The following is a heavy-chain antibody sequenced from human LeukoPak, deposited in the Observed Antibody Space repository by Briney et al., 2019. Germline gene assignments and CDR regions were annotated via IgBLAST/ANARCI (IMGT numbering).Heavy chain of an antibody. CDR2: IYFSGST. Sequence: PSETLSLTCSVSGGSISSSSYYWGWIRQPPGKGLEWVGSIYFSGSTDYNPSLKSRVTISVDTSKNQFSLKLSSVTAADTAVYYCARGGAGSSGYYHPPHAFDIWGQGTMVTVSS. CDR1: GGSISSSSYY. CDR3: ARGGAGSSGYYHPPHAFDI. J-gene: IGHJ3*02. D-gene: IGHD3-22*01. V-gene: IGHV4-39*01.